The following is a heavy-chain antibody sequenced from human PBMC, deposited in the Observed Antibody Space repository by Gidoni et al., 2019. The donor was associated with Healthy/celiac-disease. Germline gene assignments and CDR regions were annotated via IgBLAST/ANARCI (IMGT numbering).Heavy chain of an antibody. D-gene: IGHD2-21*01. V-gene: IGHV3-66*04. CDR1: GFPVSTNY. J-gene: IGHJ3*02. Sequence: VQLVGAGGGLGQPGGALRVSWVAAGFPVSTNYMSWVRQGPGKGLEWVSVIYSGGSTYYADSVKGRFTISRDNSKNTLYLQMNSLRAEDTAVYYCARLYSIIDAFDIWGQGTMVTVSS. CDR2: IYSGGST. CDR3: ARLYSIIDAFDI.